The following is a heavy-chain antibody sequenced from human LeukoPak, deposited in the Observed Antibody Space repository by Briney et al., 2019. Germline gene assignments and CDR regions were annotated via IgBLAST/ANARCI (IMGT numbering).Heavy chain of an antibody. J-gene: IGHJ4*02. CDR1: GFTFSSFE. V-gene: IGHV3-48*03. CDR3: AKGDGGYSYGLPDY. D-gene: IGHD5-18*01. Sequence: GGSLRLSCAASGFTFSSFEMNGVRQAPGKGLEWISYISSSGSTIYYADSVKGRFTISRDNANNLLYLQMSSLRAEDTAVYYCAKGDGGYSYGLPDYWGQGILVTVSS. CDR2: ISSSGSTI.